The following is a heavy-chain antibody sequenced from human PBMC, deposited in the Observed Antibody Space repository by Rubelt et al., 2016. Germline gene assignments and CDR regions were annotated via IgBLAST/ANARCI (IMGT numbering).Heavy chain of an antibody. Sequence: QVQLVQSGAEVKKPGASVKVSCKASGYTFTSYGISWVRQAPGQGLEGMGWISAYNGNTNYAQKRQGRVTMTTDTSTGTAYMELRSLRSDDTAVYYCARVEYYYDSSGYSDYWGQGTLVTVSS. CDR1: GYTFTSYG. J-gene: IGHJ4*02. D-gene: IGHD3-22*01. V-gene: IGHV1-18*01. CDR2: ISAYNGNT. CDR3: ARVEYYYDSSGYSDY.